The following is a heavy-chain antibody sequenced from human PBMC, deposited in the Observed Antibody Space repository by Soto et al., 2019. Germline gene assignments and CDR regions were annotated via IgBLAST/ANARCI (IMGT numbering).Heavy chain of an antibody. J-gene: IGHJ4*02. CDR2: IKQDGSEK. CDR3: ARVVGATQMDFDY. D-gene: IGHD1-26*01. CDR1: GFTFSSYW. Sequence: TGGSLRLSCAASGFTFSSYWMTWVRQAPGKGLEWVANIKQDGSEKYYVDSVRGRFTMSRDNAKNSLYLQMNSLRAEDTAVYYCARVVGATQMDFDYWGQGTLVTVS. V-gene: IGHV3-7*01.